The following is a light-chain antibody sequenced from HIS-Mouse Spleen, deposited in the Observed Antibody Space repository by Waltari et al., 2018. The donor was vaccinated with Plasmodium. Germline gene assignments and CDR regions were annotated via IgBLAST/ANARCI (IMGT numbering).Light chain of an antibody. J-gene: IGLJ3*02. CDR3: YSTDSSGNHRV. CDR2: EDS. V-gene: IGLV3-10*01. Sequence: SYELTQPPSVSVSPGQTARIPCSGDALPKHYSYWYPQKSGQAPVLVIYEDSKRPSGIPERFSGSSSGTMATLTISGAQVEDEADYYCYSTDSSGNHRVFGGGTKLTVL. CDR1: ALPKHY.